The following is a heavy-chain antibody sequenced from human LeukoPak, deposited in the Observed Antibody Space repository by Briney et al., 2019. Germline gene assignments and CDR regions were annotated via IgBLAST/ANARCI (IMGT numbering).Heavy chain of an antibody. CDR3: ANSYDSSGHYLTFDS. CDR2: ISGSGGRT. CDR1: GFTFPNYA. J-gene: IGHJ4*02. D-gene: IGHD3-22*01. V-gene: IGHV3-23*01. Sequence: GGSLRLSCAASGFTFPNYAMSWVRQAPGKGLEWVSAISGSGGRTYYADSVKGRFTISRDNSKNILYLQMNSLRVEDTAVYYCANSYDSSGHYLTFDSWGQGTLVTVSS.